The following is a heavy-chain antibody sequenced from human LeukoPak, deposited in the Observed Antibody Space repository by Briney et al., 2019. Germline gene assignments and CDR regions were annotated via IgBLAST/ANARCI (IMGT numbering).Heavy chain of an antibody. V-gene: IGHV1-46*01. CDR2: INPSGGST. D-gene: IGHD6-19*01. CDR1: GYTFTSYY. Sequence: ASVKVSCKASGYTFTSYYMHWVRQAPGQGLEWMGIINPSGGSTSYAQKFQGRVTMTRDTSTSTVYMELSSLRSEGTAVYYCASSPAVAGRKYYFDYWGQGTLVTVSS. J-gene: IGHJ4*02. CDR3: ASSPAVAGRKYYFDY.